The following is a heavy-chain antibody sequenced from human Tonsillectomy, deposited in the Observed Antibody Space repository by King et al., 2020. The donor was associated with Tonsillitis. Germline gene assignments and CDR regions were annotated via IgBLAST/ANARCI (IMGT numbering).Heavy chain of an antibody. J-gene: IGHJ6*03. D-gene: IGHD3-9*01. V-gene: IGHV4-59*11. Sequence: VQLQESGPGLVKPSETLSLTCTVSGGSISSHYWSWIRQPPGKGLEWIWYISDTGSTNYNPSLKSRVTISVDTSKNQFSLKLSSVTAADSAVYYCARDRRLYDTVNYYYMDVWGKGTAVTVSS. CDR2: ISDTGST. CDR1: GGSISSHY. CDR3: ARDRRLYDTVNYYYMDV.